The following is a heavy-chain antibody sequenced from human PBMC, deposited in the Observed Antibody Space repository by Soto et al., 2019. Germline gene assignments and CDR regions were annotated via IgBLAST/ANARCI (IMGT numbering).Heavy chain of an antibody. J-gene: IGHJ4*02. CDR2: INAGHGNT. D-gene: IGHD1-26*01. V-gene: IGHV1-3*01. CDR3: ARFQGYYGCHDY. CDR1: GYTFTSYA. Sequence: QVQLVQSGAEVKKPGASVKVSCKASGYTFTSYAMHWVRQAPGQRLEWMGWINAGHGNTKYSQKFQGRVTITRDTSASTASMELSSLRSEATAVYACARFQGYYGCHDYWGQGTLVTVSS.